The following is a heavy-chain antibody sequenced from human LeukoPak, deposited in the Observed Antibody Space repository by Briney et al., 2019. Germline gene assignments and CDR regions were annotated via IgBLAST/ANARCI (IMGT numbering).Heavy chain of an antibody. V-gene: IGHV4-61*02. CDR2: IYTSGST. J-gene: IGHJ3*02. CDR3: ARVGLGYCSSTSCFDAFDI. Sequence: SETLSLMSPVSGGSISSGSYYWSWIRQPAGKGLEWIRRIYTSGSTNYNPSLKSRVTISVDTSKNQFSLKLSSGTAADTAVYYCARVGLGYCSSTSCFDAFDIWGQGTMVTVSS. CDR1: GGSISSGSYY. D-gene: IGHD2-2*01.